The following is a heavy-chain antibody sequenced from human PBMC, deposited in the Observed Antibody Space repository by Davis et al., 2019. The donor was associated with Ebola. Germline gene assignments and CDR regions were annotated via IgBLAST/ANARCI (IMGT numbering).Heavy chain of an antibody. CDR1: EFTFSGYA. CDR3: TDYYYYGMDV. CDR2: INGDGTIT. J-gene: IGHJ6*02. V-gene: IGHV3-74*01. Sequence: GESLKISCAASEFTFSGYAMSWVRQAPGKGLEWVSRINGDGTITNYADSVKGRFTISRDNAKNSLYLQMNSLRAEDTAVYYCTDYYYYGMDVWGQGTTVTVSS.